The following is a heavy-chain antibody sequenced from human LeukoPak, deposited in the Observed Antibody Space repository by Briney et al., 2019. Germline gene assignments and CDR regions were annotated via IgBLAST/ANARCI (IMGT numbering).Heavy chain of an antibody. V-gene: IGHV4-39*01. D-gene: IGHD4-23*01. CDR2: IYYSGST. CDR3: ARHDYGGNSLTYYFDY. J-gene: IGHJ4*02. CDR1: GGSISSTSYY. Sequence: SETLSLTCSVSGGSISSTSYYWGWIRQPPGKGLEWIGSIYYSGSTYYSPSLKSRVTISVDTSKNQFSLKLSSVTAADTAVYYCARHDYGGNSLTYYFDYWGQGTLVTVSS.